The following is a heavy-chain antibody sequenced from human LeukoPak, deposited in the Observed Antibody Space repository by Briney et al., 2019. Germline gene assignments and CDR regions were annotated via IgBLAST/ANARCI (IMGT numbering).Heavy chain of an antibody. CDR1: GFSLNPRGVG. CDR2: IYWDDDT. V-gene: IGHV2-5*02. Sequence: SGPTLVNPTQTLTLTCTFSGFSLNPRGVGVGWIRQPPGRALEWLALIYWDDDTRYSPSLKSRLTITKDTSKNQVVLTMTNMDPVDTATYFCAHRKNYYDSSVFDNWGQGTLVTVSS. J-gene: IGHJ4*02. CDR3: AHRKNYYDSSVFDN. D-gene: IGHD3-22*01.